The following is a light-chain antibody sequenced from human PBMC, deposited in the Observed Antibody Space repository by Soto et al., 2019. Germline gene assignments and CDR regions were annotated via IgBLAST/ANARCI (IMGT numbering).Light chain of an antibody. Sequence: DIQMTQSPSTLSASVGDRVTITCRASQSVGSWLAWYQQKPGKAPKLLIYKASSLESGVPSRFSSSRSRTEFSLTISSLQPDDFASYHCQQYGSSSPWTFGQGTKVEIK. CDR2: KAS. V-gene: IGKV1-5*03. CDR1: QSVGSW. J-gene: IGKJ1*01. CDR3: QQYGSSSPWT.